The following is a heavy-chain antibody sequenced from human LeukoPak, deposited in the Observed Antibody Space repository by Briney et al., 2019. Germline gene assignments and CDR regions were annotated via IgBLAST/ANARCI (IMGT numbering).Heavy chain of an antibody. D-gene: IGHD2-21*02. Sequence: SQTLSLTCTVSGGSINSGNYYWSWIRQPAGKGLEWIGRIYTSGSTNYSPSLKSRLTISIDTSKNQFSLKLSSVTAADTAVYYCARGGYCGGDCYFYYWGQGTLVTVSS. CDR1: GGSINSGNYY. J-gene: IGHJ4*02. V-gene: IGHV4-61*02. CDR3: ARGGYCGGDCYFYY. CDR2: IYTSGST.